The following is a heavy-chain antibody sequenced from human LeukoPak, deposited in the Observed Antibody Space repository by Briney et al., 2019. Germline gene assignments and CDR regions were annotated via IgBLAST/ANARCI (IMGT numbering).Heavy chain of an antibody. CDR2: ISWNGDST. J-gene: IGHJ5*02. CDR3: ARVGVTSPRGSSDWYSWFDP. Sequence: GSLRLSCAASGFTFENYGMSWVRQAPGKGPEWVSGISWNGDSTGYADSVKGRFTISRDNAKNSLYLQMNSLRAEDTALYHCARVGVTSPRGSSDWYSWFDPWGQGTLVTVSS. V-gene: IGHV3-20*01. D-gene: IGHD6-19*01. CDR1: GFTFENYG.